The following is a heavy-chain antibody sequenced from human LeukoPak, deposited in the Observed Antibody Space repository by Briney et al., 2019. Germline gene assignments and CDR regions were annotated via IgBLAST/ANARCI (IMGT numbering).Heavy chain of an antibody. CDR2: IFHSGRT. Sequence: PSGTVSLTCAVSGGSISSNNWWSWVRQPPGRGLEWSGEIFHSGRTNYNPSLKSRVTISVDTSKNQFSLKLSSVTAADTAMYYCARAVLATKSEHWFDSWGQGTLVTVSS. V-gene: IGHV4-4*02. CDR1: GGSISSNNW. D-gene: IGHD2-8*01. CDR3: ARAVLATKSEHWFDS. J-gene: IGHJ5*01.